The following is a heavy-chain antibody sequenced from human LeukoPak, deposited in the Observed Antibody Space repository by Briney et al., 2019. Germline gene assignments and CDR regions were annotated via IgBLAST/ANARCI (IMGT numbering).Heavy chain of an antibody. CDR1: GYTFTGYY. J-gene: IGHJ4*02. CDR2: INPSSGGT. V-gene: IGHV1-2*02. Sequence: ASVKVSCKASGYTFTGYYMHWVRQAPGQGLEWMGWINPSSGGTNYAQKFPGRVTMTRDTSISTAYMELSRLRSDDTGVYHCARHRLNWGYFDYWGQGTLVTVSS. CDR3: ARHRLNWGYFDY. D-gene: IGHD7-27*01.